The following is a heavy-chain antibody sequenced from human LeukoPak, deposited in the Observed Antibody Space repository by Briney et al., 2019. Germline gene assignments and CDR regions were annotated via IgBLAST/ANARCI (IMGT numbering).Heavy chain of an antibody. CDR1: GYTFTSYG. Sequence: ASVKVSCKASGYTFTSYGISWVRQAPGQGLEWMGWISAYNGNTNYAQKLQGRVTMTTDTSTSTAYMELRSLRSDDTAVYHCARGYQLLSYYYYYMDVWGKGTTVTVSS. J-gene: IGHJ6*03. D-gene: IGHD2-2*01. CDR3: ARGYQLLSYYYYYMDV. CDR2: ISAYNGNT. V-gene: IGHV1-18*01.